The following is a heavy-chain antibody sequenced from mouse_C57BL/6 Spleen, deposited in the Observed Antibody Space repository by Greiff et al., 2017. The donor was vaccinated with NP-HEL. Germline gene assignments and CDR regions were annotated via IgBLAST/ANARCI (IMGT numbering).Heavy chain of an antibody. Sequence: ESGAELVKSGASVQISCKASGYAFSSYWMNWVKQRPGKGLAWIGQIYPGDGDTNSNGKFKGKATLPAYKSSSTAYMQLSSLTSEDSAVYFCAMGDGSSYRWYFGVWGTGATVTVSS. D-gene: IGHD1-1*01. V-gene: IGHV1-80*01. CDR2: IYPGDGDT. CDR1: GYAFSSYW. J-gene: IGHJ1*03. CDR3: AMGDGSSYRWYFGV.